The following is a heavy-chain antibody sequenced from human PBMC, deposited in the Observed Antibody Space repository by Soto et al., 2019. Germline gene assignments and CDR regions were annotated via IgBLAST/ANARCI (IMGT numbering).Heavy chain of an antibody. D-gene: IGHD2-21*02. CDR2: VYYSGSA. CDR1: GGSISSSSYF. CDR3: ARHPSDFWFDP. Sequence: QLQLQESGPGLVKPSETLSLTCSVSGGSISSSSYFWGWIRQPPGKGLEWIGSVYYSGSAYYNPSDKSRVTVSVDTSKNQFTLKLSSVTAADTAVYYCARHPSDFWFDPWGQGTLVTVSS. V-gene: IGHV4-39*01. J-gene: IGHJ5*02.